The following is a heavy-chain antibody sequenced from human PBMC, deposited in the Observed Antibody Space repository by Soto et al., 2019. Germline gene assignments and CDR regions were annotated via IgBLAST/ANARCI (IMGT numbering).Heavy chain of an antibody. V-gene: IGHV1-8*01. CDR1: GYTFTSYD. J-gene: IGHJ5*02. D-gene: IGHD3-9*01. CDR2: MNPNSGNT. CDR3: ARRGGGYYDILTGYYQYNWFDP. Sequence: ASVKVSCKASGYTFTSYDINWVRQATGQGLEWMGWMNPNSGNTGYARKFQGRVTMTRNTSISTAYMELSSLRSEDTAVYYCARRGGGYYDILTGYYQYNWFDPWGQGTLVTVSS.